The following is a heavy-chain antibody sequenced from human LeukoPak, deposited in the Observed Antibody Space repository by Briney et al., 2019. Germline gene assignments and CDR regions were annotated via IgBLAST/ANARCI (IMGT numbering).Heavy chain of an antibody. CDR3: AGVAIRGGYYYGLDV. CDR2: IYISGST. V-gene: IGHV4-4*07. J-gene: IGHJ6*02. CDR1: CGSISSYY. D-gene: IGHD5-12*01. Sequence: PSETLSLTCTVSCGSISSYYWSWIRQPAGKGLEWIGRIYISGSTNYNPSLRSRVTISLDTSKNQFSLRLSSVTAADTAVYYCAGVAIRGGYYYGLDVWGQGTTVTVSS.